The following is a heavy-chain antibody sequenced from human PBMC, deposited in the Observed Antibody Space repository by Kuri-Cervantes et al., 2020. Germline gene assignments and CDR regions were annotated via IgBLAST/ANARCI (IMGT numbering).Heavy chain of an antibody. V-gene: IGHV4-39*01. Sequence: SETLSLTCTVSGGSISSGSYYWGWIRQPPGKGLEWIGNIYYSGSTYYNPSLKTRVTISVDTSKNQFSLRLSSVAAADATVYYCARLHYLYGMDVWGQGTTVTVSS. CDR1: GGSISSGSYY. D-gene: IGHD3-10*01. CDR2: IYYSGST. CDR3: ARLHYLYGMDV. J-gene: IGHJ6*02.